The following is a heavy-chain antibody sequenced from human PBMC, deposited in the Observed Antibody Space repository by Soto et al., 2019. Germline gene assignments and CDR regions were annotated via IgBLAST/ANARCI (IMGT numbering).Heavy chain of an antibody. J-gene: IGHJ1*01. Sequence: PGGSLRLSGTASGFTFSDYSMAWVRQAPGKGLEWVSTISGGSSVTYYGDSVKGRFTISRDNAKKTLFLQLNRLSAEDTATYYCAKVLSKNYYYPFDGWGQGTQVTVSS. D-gene: IGHD3-10*01. CDR2: ISGGSSVT. CDR1: GFTFSDYS. CDR3: AKVLSKNYYYPFDG. V-gene: IGHV3-23*01.